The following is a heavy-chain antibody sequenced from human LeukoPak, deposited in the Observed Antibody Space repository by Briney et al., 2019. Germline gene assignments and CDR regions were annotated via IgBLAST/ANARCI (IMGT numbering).Heavy chain of an antibody. CDR1: VGTFSSYA. CDR2: IIPILGIA. Sequence: SVKVSCKASVGTFSSYAISWVRQTPGQGLEWMGRIIPILGIANYAQKFQGRVTITADKSTSTAYMELSSLRSEDTAVYYCASWEENTLSIKNWFDPWGQGTLVTVSS. V-gene: IGHV1-69*04. CDR3: ASWEENTLSIKNWFDP. J-gene: IGHJ5*02. D-gene: IGHD1-26*01.